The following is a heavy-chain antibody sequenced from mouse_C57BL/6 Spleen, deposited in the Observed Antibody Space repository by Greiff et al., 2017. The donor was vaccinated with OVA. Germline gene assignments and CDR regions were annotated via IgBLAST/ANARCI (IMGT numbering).Heavy chain of an antibody. V-gene: IGHV1-26*01. Sequence: EVQLQQSGPELVKPGASVKISCKASGYTFTDYYMNWVKQSHGKSLEWIGDINPNNGGTSYNQKFKGKATLTVDKSSSTAYMELRSLTSEDSAVYYCASPPHYYGSSYLFAYWGQGTLVTVSA. CDR3: ASPPHYYGSSYLFAY. D-gene: IGHD1-1*01. CDR1: GYTFTDYY. CDR2: INPNNGGT. J-gene: IGHJ3*01.